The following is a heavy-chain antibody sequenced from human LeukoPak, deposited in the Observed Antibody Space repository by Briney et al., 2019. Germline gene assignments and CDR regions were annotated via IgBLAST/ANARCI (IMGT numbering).Heavy chain of an antibody. J-gene: IGHJ3*02. V-gene: IGHV3-53*01. CDR2: IYSGGST. D-gene: IGHD6-19*01. Sequence: GGSLRLSCAASGFTFSSYAMSWVRQAPGKGLEWVSVIYSGGSTYYADSVKGRFAISRDNSKNTLYLQMNSLRAEDTVVYYCARGPYSSDYAFDIWGQGTMVTVSS. CDR3: ARGPYSSDYAFDI. CDR1: GFTFSSYA.